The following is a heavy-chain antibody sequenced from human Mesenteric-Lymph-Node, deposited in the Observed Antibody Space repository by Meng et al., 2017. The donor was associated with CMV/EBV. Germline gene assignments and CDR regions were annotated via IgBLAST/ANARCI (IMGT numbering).Heavy chain of an antibody. V-gene: IGHV4-39*07. D-gene: IGHD3-10*01. J-gene: IGHJ6*02. CDR2: IYYSGST. Sequence: GSLRLSCTVSGGSISSSSYYWGWIRQPPGKGLEWIGSIYYSGSTYYNPSLKSRVTISVDTSKNQFSLKLSSVTAADTAVYYCARDTFDRRNGMDVWGQGTSVTVSS. CDR1: GGSISSSSYY. CDR3: ARDTFDRRNGMDV.